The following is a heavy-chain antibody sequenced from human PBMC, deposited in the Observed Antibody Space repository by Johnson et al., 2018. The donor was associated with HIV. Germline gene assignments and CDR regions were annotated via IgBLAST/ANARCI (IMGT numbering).Heavy chain of an antibody. D-gene: IGHD2-8*01. V-gene: IGHV3-30*04. CDR1: GFTFSSYA. CDR3: ASWGILYDAFDS. CDR2: ISYDGSNK. J-gene: IGHJ3*02. Sequence: VQLVESGGGLVQPGGSLRLSCAASGFTFSSYAMHWVRQAPGKGLEWVAVISYDGSNKYYADSVKGRFTISRDNSKNTLYLQMNSLRAEDTAVYYCASWGILYDAFDSWGQGTMVTVSS.